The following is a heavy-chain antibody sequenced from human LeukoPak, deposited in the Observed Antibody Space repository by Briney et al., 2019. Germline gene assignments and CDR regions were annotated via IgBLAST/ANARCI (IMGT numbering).Heavy chain of an antibody. V-gene: IGHV5-51*01. Sequence: GESLQTSCKGSGYSFTSYWIGWVRPMPGKGPEWMGIIYPGDSDTRYSPSFQGQVTISADKSISTAYLQWSSLKASDTAMYYCARLDPGYCSGGSCHRNWFDPWGQGTLVTVSS. CDR3: ARLDPGYCSGGSCHRNWFDP. CDR2: IYPGDSDT. D-gene: IGHD2-15*01. CDR1: GYSFTSYW. J-gene: IGHJ5*02.